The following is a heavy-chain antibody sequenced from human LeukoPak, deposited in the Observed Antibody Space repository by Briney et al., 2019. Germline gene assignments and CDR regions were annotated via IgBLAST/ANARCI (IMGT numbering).Heavy chain of an antibody. Sequence: GGSLRVSCAASGFTFSSYAMSWVRQAPGKGLEWVSAISGSGGSTYYADSVKGRFTISRDNSKNTLYLQMNSLRAEDTAVYYCAKGGVEMATVYYYMDVWGKGTTVTVSS. CDR3: AKGGVEMATVYYYMDV. V-gene: IGHV3-23*01. J-gene: IGHJ6*03. CDR2: ISGSGGST. CDR1: GFTFSSYA. D-gene: IGHD5-24*01.